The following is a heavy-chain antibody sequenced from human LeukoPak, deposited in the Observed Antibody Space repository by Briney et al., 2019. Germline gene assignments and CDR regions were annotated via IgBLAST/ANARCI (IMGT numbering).Heavy chain of an antibody. CDR1: GGSINNYY. Sequence: PSETLSLTCTVSGGSINNYYWSWIRQPAGKGLGWIGRIYTRGSTNYNPSLKSRVTMSVDTSKNQFSLKLSSVTAADTAVYYCARGRYCSADICSGGDAFDIWGQGTMVSVSS. CDR3: ARGRYCSADICSGGDAFDI. CDR2: IYTRGST. D-gene: IGHD2-15*01. J-gene: IGHJ3*02. V-gene: IGHV4-4*07.